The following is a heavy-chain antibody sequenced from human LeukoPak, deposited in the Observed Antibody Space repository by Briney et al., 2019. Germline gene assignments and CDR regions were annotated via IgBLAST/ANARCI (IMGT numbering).Heavy chain of an antibody. CDR3: ARDLLGYCSGGSCYDFDY. CDR1: GYTFTSYA. CDR2: INAGNGNT. V-gene: IGHV1-3*01. Sequence: ASVKVSCKASGYTFTSYAMHWVRQAPGQRLERMGWINAGNGNTKYSQKFQGRVTITRDTSASTAYMELSSLRSEDTAVYYCARDLLGYCSGGSCYDFDYWGQGTLVTVSS. J-gene: IGHJ4*02. D-gene: IGHD2-15*01.